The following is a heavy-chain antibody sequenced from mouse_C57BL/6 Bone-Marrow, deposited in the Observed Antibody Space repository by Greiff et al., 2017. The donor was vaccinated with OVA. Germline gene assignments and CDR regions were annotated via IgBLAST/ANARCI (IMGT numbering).Heavy chain of an antibody. J-gene: IGHJ4*01. CDR1: GYTFTSYW. Sequence: QVQLQQPGAELVRPGSSVKLSCKASGYTFTSYWMHWVKQRPIQGLECIGNIDPSDSETHYNQKFNDKATLTVEKSTSTAYMQLSSLTSEDSAVYYGARGDWFYAMDDWGQGTSVTVSS. CDR2: IDPSDSET. V-gene: IGHV1-52*01. CDR3: ARGDWFYAMDD. D-gene: IGHD2-2*01.